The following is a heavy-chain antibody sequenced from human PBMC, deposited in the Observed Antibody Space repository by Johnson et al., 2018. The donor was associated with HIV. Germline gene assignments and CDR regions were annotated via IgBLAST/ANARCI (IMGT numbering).Heavy chain of an antibody. CDR3: AKDQYCTGGVCYSGAFDI. V-gene: IGHV3-11*04. CDR2: ISSSGSII. Sequence: PGGSLRLSCAASRFTFSDYYMSWIRQAPGKGLEWVSYISSSGSIIYYADSVKGRFTISRDNVKNTLYLQMNSLRAEDTAVYYCAKDQYCTGGVCYSGAFDIWGQGTMVTVSS. D-gene: IGHD2-8*02. J-gene: IGHJ3*02. CDR1: RFTFSDYY.